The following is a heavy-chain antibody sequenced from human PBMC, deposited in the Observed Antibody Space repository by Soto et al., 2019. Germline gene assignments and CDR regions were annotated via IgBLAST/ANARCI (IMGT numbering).Heavy chain of an antibody. CDR3: ARTRTLSLGFYYDGMDV. CDR1: GYTFSKYW. V-gene: IGHV5-51*01. J-gene: IGHJ6*02. D-gene: IGHD2-2*01. Sequence: GESLKISCKGSGYTFSKYWIGWVRQTPGKGLEWMGMIYPGDSDARYSPSFEGQVTFSVDKSINTAYLQWNSLKASDTAMYYCARTRTLSLGFYYDGMDVWGQGTTVTVSS. CDR2: IYPGDSDA.